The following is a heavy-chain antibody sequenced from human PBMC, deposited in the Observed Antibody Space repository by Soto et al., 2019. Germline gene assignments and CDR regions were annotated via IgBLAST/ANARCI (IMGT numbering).Heavy chain of an antibody. CDR1: GFIFDDYA. J-gene: IGHJ4*02. CDR2: ISWNSGSI. CDR3: AKDEDSYDSAGLDY. D-gene: IGHD3-22*01. Sequence: GGSLRLSCAASGFIFDDYAMHWVRQPPGKGLEWVSGISWNSGSIGYADSVKGRSTISRDNSKNTLYLQMNSLRAEDTAVYYCAKDEDSYDSAGLDYWGQGTFVTVSS. V-gene: IGHV3-9*01.